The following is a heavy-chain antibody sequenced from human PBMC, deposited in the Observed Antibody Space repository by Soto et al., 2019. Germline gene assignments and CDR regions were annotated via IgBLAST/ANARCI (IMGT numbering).Heavy chain of an antibody. CDR1: GFTFDDYG. J-gene: IGHJ5*02. Sequence: ESGGGVVRPGGSLRLSCAASGFTFDDYGMSWVRQVPGKGLEWVSGINWNGDSTAYADSVKGRFTISRDNAKNSLYLQMNSLRAEDTPLYHCARDRYGDHSEGGFDPWGQGTLVTVSS. CDR2: INWNGDST. CDR3: ARDRYGDHSEGGFDP. V-gene: IGHV3-20*01. D-gene: IGHD4-17*01.